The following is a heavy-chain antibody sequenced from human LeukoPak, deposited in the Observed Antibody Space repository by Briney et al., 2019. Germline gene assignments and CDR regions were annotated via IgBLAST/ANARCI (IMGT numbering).Heavy chain of an antibody. Sequence: GGSLRLSCAASGFTFSSYAMSWVRQAPGKGLERVSAISGSGGSTYYADSVKGRFTISRDNSKNTLYLQMNSLRAEDTAVYYCAKESAGQDYYYGMDVWGQGTTVTVSS. V-gene: IGHV3-23*01. D-gene: IGHD6-25*01. CDR1: GFTFSSYA. J-gene: IGHJ6*02. CDR2: ISGSGGST. CDR3: AKESAGQDYYYGMDV.